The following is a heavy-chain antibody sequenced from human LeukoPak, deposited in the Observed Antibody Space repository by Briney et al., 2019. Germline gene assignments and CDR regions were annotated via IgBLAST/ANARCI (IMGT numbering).Heavy chain of an antibody. V-gene: IGHV3-30*04. D-gene: IGHD5-18*01. CDR1: GFTFSSYA. J-gene: IGHJ4*02. CDR2: ISYDGSNK. CDR3: ARDRDTGPDC. Sequence: GGSLRLSCAASGFTFSSYAMHWVRQAPGKGLEWVAVISYDGSNKYYADSVKGRFTISRDNSKNTLYLQMNSLRAEDTAVYYCARDRDTGPDCWGQGTLVTVSS.